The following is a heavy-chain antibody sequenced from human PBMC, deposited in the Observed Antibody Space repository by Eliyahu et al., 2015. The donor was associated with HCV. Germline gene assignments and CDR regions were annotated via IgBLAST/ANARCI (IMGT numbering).Heavy chain of an antibody. CDR3: ASGGGGIAVAGTGGWFDP. CDR2: SHXSGST. CDR1: GGSISTYC. V-gene: IGHV4-59*01. J-gene: IGHJ5*02. Sequence: QVQLQESGPGLVKPSETLSLTCIVSGGSISTYCWSWIRPPPGKGLDWIGYSHXSGSTNHNPSLKSRVTMSIDTSKNQFSLKLSSVTAADTAVYYCASGGGGIAVAGTGGWFDPWGQGTLVTVSS. D-gene: IGHD6-19*01.